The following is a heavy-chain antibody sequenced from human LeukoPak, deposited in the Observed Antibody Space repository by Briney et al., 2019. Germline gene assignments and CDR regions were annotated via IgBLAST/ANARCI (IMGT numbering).Heavy chain of an antibody. D-gene: IGHD6-13*01. CDR3: ARDEHGYSSSWYMGYFDY. CDR2: ISGSGGST. J-gene: IGHJ4*02. CDR1: GFTFSSYA. V-gene: IGHV3-23*01. Sequence: GGSLRLSCAASGFTFSSYAMSWVRQAPGKGLEWVSAISGSGGSTYYADSVKGRFTISRDNSKNSLYLQMNSLRAEDTAVYYCARDEHGYSSSWYMGYFDYWGQGTLVTVSS.